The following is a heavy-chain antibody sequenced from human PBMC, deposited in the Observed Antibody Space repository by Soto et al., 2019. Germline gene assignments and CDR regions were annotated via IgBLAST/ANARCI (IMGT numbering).Heavy chain of an antibody. CDR3: ARMNIVANYYYMDV. CDR2: ISGSGGST. Sequence: PGGSLRLSCAASGFTLSSYAMNWVRQAPGEGLEWVSGISGSGGSTYYADSVKGRFTISRDNSKNTLYLQMNSLRAEDTAVYYCARMNIVANYYYMDVWGKGTTVTVSS. CDR1: GFTLSSYA. D-gene: IGHD5-12*01. V-gene: IGHV3-23*01. J-gene: IGHJ6*03.